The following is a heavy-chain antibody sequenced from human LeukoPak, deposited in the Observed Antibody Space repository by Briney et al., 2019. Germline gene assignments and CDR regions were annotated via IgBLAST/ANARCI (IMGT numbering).Heavy chain of an antibody. V-gene: IGHV3-64*02. D-gene: IGHD4/OR15-4a*01. Sequence: PGGSLRLSCAASGFTFSSYAMHWVRQPPGKGLEHVSAISSNGGITYYADSVKGRFTISRDNSKNTLSLQMGSLRAEDMAVYYCARLGASLPDAFDIWGQGTMVTVSS. CDR1: GFTFSSYA. CDR2: ISSNGGIT. J-gene: IGHJ3*02. CDR3: ARLGASLPDAFDI.